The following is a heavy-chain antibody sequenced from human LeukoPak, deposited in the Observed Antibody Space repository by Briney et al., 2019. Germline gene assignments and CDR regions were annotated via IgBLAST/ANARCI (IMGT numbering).Heavy chain of an antibody. CDR2: IKQDGSEK. V-gene: IGHV3-7*01. CDR3: ARAPGIVGAYFDY. Sequence: PGGSLRLSCAASGFTFSSYWMSWVRQAPGKGLEWVANIKQDGSEKYYVDSVKGRFTISRDNAKNSLYLQMNSLRAEDTAVYYCARAPGIVGAYFDYWGQGTLVTVSS. D-gene: IGHD1-26*01. CDR1: GFTFSSYW. J-gene: IGHJ4*02.